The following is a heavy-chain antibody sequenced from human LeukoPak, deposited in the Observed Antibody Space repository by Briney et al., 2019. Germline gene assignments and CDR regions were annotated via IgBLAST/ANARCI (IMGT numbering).Heavy chain of an antibody. Sequence: SETLSLTCTVSGGSISPYYWSWIRQPPGKGLEWIGYIYYSGNTNYNPSLKSRVTISVDTSKNLFSLKLNSVTAADTAVYYCARSEGWLRPYYFDYWGQGTLVTVSS. CDR2: IYYSGNT. CDR1: GGSISPYY. CDR3: ARSEGWLRPYYFDY. V-gene: IGHV4-59*01. D-gene: IGHD3-9*01. J-gene: IGHJ4*02.